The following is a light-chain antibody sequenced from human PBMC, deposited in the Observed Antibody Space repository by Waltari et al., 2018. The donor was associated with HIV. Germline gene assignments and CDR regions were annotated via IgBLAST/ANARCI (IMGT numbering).Light chain of an antibody. CDR3: SSYAGINNLI. J-gene: IGLJ2*01. CDR2: EVS. Sequence: QSALTQPPSASGSPGQSVTISCTGTSSDVGGYNYVSWYQHHPGKAPKLMIYEVSERPSGGPDRFSGSRSGNPASLTVSGLQAEDEADYFCSSYAGINNLIFGGGTKLTVL. V-gene: IGLV2-8*01. CDR1: SSDVGGYNY.